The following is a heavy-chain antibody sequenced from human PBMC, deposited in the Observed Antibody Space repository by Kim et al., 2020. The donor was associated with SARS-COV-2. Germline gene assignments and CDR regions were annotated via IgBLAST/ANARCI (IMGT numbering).Heavy chain of an antibody. Sequence: SVKVSCKASGGTFSSYAISWVRQAPGQGLEWMGRIIPILGIANYAQKFQGRVTITADKSTSTAYMELSSLRSEDTAVYYCARARGSSPVDAFDIWGQGTMVTVSS. CDR2: IIPILGIA. CDR3: ARARGSSPVDAFDI. D-gene: IGHD6-6*01. V-gene: IGHV1-69*04. CDR1: GGTFSSYA. J-gene: IGHJ3*02.